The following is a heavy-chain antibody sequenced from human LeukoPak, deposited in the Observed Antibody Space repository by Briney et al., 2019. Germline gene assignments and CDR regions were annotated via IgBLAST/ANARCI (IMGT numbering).Heavy chain of an antibody. CDR3: VKGAPMDY. CDR1: GLSFSSDW. Sequence: GRSLSLSCAASGLSFSSDWLYWVREAPRKGLVAVSRINSDGDTDYADAVKGRFTISRDNAKNTLYLQMNSLRAEDTAVYHCVKGAPMDYWGQGTLVTVSS. CDR2: INSDGDT. J-gene: IGHJ4*02. V-gene: IGHV3-74*01.